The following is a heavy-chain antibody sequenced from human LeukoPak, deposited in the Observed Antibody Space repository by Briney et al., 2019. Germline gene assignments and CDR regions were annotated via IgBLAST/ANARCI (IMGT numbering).Heavy chain of an antibody. D-gene: IGHD2-2*01. CDR1: GGSISSYY. Sequence: PSETLSLTCTVSGGSISSYYRSWIRQPAGKGLEWIGRIYTSGSTNYNPSLKSRVTMSVDTSKNQFSLKLSSVTAADTAVYYCARDQGYAVKNWFDPWGQGTLVTVSS. V-gene: IGHV4-4*07. CDR2: IYTSGST. J-gene: IGHJ5*02. CDR3: ARDQGYAVKNWFDP.